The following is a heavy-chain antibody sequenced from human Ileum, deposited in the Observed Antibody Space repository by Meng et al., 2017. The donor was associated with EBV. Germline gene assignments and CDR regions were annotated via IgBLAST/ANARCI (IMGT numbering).Heavy chain of an antibody. V-gene: IGHV4-28*01. CDR2: IYYSGST. CDR3: ARNVPGTSAYYD. J-gene: IGHJ4*02. Sequence: QVQVQATGPGLVKPSDTLSLTCAVSGYSISSTNWWGWIRQPPGKGLEWIGYIYYSGSTSYNPSLKSRVTMSVDTSKNQFSLNLNSVTAVDTAVYYCARNVPGTSAYYDWGQGTLVTVSS. CDR1: GYSISSTNW. D-gene: IGHD3-22*01.